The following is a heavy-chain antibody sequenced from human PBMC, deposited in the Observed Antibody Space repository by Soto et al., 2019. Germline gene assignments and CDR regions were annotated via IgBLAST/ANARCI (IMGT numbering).Heavy chain of an antibody. V-gene: IGHV3-23*01. CDR1: CTFSSYA. CDR3: AKYPAYDSSGPIFGS. CDR2: ISCSGGST. D-gene: IGHD3-22*01. Sequence: CTFSSYAMSWVRQAPGKGLEWVSAISCSGGSTYYADSVKGRFTICRDNSKNTLYLQVNSLRAEDTSVYYCAKYPAYDSSGPIFGSWHQRTMVSISS. J-gene: IGHJ4*01.